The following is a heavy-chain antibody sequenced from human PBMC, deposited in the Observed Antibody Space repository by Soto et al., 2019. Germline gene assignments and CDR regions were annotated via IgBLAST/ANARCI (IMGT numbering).Heavy chain of an antibody. D-gene: IGHD6-13*01. J-gene: IGHJ6*02. CDR3: ATGYSSSWYPTNYFYYYGMDV. CDR1: GYTLTELS. V-gene: IGHV1-24*01. Sequence: ASVKVSRKVSGYTLTELSMHWVRQAPGKGLEWMGGFDPEDGETIYAQKFQGRVTMTEDTSTDTAYMELSSLRSEDTAVYYCATGYSSSWYPTNYFYYYGMDVWGQGTTVTVSS. CDR2: FDPEDGET.